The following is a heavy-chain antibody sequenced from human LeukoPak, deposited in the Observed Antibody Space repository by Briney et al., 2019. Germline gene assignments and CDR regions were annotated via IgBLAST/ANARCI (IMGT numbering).Heavy chain of an antibody. V-gene: IGHV4-39*01. Sequence: SETLSLTCTVSGGSISSSSYYWGWIRQPPGKGLEWIGSIYYSGSTYYNPSLKSRVTISVDTSKNQFSLKLSSVTAADMAVYYCARHVKVGDILTGYSHDAFDIWGQGTMVTVSS. J-gene: IGHJ3*02. CDR1: GGSISSSSYY. CDR3: ARHVKVGDILTGYSHDAFDI. D-gene: IGHD3-9*01. CDR2: IYYSGST.